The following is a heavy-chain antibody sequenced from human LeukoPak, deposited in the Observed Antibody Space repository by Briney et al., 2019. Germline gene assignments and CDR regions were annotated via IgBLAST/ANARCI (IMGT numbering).Heavy chain of an antibody. CDR1: GFTFSSYG. CDR2: IRYDGSNK. Sequence: GGSLRLSCAASGFTFSSYGMHWVRQAPGKGLEWVAFIRYDGSNKYYADSVKGRFTISRDNSKNTLYLQMNNLRAEDTAVYYCAKPAFGELSLLVDYWGQGTLVTVSS. J-gene: IGHJ4*02. D-gene: IGHD3-10*01. CDR3: AKPAFGELSLLVDY. V-gene: IGHV3-30*02.